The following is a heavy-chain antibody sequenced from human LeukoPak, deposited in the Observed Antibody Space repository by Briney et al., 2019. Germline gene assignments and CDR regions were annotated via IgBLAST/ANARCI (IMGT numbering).Heavy chain of an antibody. Sequence: PSETLSLTCAVSGGSISSSNWWSWVRQPPGKGLEWIGEIYHSGSTNYNPSLKSRVTISVDKSKNQFSLKLSSVTAADTAVYYCARGTMVRGVIDYFDYWGQGTLVTVSS. D-gene: IGHD3-10*01. J-gene: IGHJ4*02. CDR1: GGSISSSNW. V-gene: IGHV4-4*02. CDR2: IYHSGST. CDR3: ARGTMVRGVIDYFDY.